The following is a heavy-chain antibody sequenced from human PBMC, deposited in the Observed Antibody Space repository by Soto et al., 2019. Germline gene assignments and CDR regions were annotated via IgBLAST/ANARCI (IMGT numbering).Heavy chain of an antibody. V-gene: IGHV4-59*03. Sequence: QVQLQQSGPGLVKPSETLSLTCSVSGGSISSFFKNWIRQAPGKGLEWIGCIYDSGDANYNPSLKSRVTISLDTSKNQFSLKLSSATAADTAVYYCVSSRTAVFGDALDIWALGTMVTVSS. D-gene: IGHD3-3*01. J-gene: IGHJ3*02. CDR2: IYDSGDA. CDR1: GGSISSFF. CDR3: VSSRTAVFGDALDI.